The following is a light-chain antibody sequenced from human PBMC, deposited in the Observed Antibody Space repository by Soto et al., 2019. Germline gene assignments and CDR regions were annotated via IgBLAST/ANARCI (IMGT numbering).Light chain of an antibody. CDR2: EVS. Sequence: QSVLTQPPSASGSPGQSVTISCTGTSSDVGGYNYVSWYQQHPGKAPKLMIYEVSKRPSGVPDRFSGSKSGNTASLTVSGLQAEDEADYYCSSYAGSNNFVVFGGGTKLRP. V-gene: IGLV2-8*01. J-gene: IGLJ2*01. CDR3: SSYAGSNNFVV. CDR1: SSDVGGYNY.